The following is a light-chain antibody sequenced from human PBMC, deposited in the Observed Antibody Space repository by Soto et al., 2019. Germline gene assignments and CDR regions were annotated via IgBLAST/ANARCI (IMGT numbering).Light chain of an antibody. V-gene: IGLV2-14*03. CDR3: SSYTSSSTLV. Sequence: QSVLPQPASVSGSPGQSIAISCTGTSSDVGGYNSVSWYQHHPGKAPKLMIYDVNYRPSGISDRFSGSKSGNTASLTISGLQAEDEADYYCSSYTSSSTLVFGTGTKVTVL. CDR1: SSDVGGYNS. CDR2: DVN. J-gene: IGLJ1*01.